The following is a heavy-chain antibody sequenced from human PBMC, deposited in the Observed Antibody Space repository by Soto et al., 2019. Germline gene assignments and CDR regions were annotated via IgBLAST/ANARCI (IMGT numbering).Heavy chain of an antibody. D-gene: IGHD1-1*01. Sequence: ESGGGVVQPGRSLRLSCAASGFTFSRYAMHWVRQAPGKGLEWVAVISYDGSNKYYADSVKGRFTISRDNSKNTLYLQMNSLRAEDTAVYYCARDRLRYNWNDFPYYYYGMDVWGQGTTVTVSS. J-gene: IGHJ6*02. CDR1: GFTFSRYA. CDR2: ISYDGSNK. CDR3: ARDRLRYNWNDFPYYYYGMDV. V-gene: IGHV3-30-3*01.